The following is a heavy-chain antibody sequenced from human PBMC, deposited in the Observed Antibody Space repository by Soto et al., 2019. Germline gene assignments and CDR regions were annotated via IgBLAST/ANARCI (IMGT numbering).Heavy chain of an antibody. V-gene: IGHV3-30*04. CDR3: AKDLYYYDFSLDDS. Sequence: PGGSLRLSCTGSGFTFSSYAMHWVRLAPGKGLEWVAVVSYDGSIENYADSVRGRCTISRDNSKNTVFLQMNSLRVEDTAVYYCAKDLYYYDFSLDDSWGQGTLVTVSS. CDR1: GFTFSSYA. CDR2: VSYDGSIE. D-gene: IGHD3-16*01. J-gene: IGHJ5*02.